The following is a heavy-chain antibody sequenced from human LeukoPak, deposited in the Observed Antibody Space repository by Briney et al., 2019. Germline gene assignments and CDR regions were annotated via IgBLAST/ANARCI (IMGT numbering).Heavy chain of an antibody. V-gene: IGHV3-74*01. Sequence: GGSLRLSCAASGFTFSSYWMHWVRQAPGKGLVWVSRIKYDDSDTHYADSVKGRFTISRDNAKNTLYLQMNSLSAEDTAVYYCTTIRPDYWGQGTLVTVSS. D-gene: IGHD5-12*01. CDR1: GFTFSSYW. CDR3: TTIRPDY. CDR2: IKYDDSDT. J-gene: IGHJ4*02.